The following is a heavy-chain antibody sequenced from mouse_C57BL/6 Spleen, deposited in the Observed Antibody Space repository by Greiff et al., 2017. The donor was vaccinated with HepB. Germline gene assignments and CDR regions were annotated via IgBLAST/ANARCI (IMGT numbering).Heavy chain of an antibody. Sequence: EVQLQQPGAELVKPGASVKLSCKASGYTFTSYYMHWVKQRPEQGLEWIGRIDPEDGDTEYAPKFQGKATMTADTSSNTAYLQLSSLTSEDTAVYYCTTYYYGSSYGYWGQGTTLTVSS. D-gene: IGHD1-1*01. CDR2: IDPEDGDT. CDR3: TTYYYGSSYGY. CDR1: GYTFTSYY. V-gene: IGHV14-1*01. J-gene: IGHJ2*01.